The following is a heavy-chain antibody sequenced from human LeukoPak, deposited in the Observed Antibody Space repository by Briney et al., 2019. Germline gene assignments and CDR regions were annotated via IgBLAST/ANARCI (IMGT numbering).Heavy chain of an antibody. V-gene: IGHV3-53*01. CDR3: ARGGGDYDSSGYFDY. CDR1: GFTVSSNY. Sequence: GGSLRLSCAASGFTVSSNYMSWVRQAPGKGLEWVSVIYSSGTTYYADSVKGRFTISRDNSKNTLYLQMNSLRAEDTAVYYCARGGGDYDSSGYFDYWGRGTLVTVSS. D-gene: IGHD3-22*01. J-gene: IGHJ4*02. CDR2: IYSSGTT.